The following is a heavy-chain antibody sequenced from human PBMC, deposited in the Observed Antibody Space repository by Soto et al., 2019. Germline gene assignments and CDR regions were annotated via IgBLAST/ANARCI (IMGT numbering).Heavy chain of an antibody. J-gene: IGHJ4*02. CDR1: GFTFSSYA. CDR2: ISGSGGST. V-gene: IGHV3-23*01. D-gene: IGHD6-13*01. Sequence: GGSLRLSCAASGFTFSSYAMSWVRQAPGKGLEWVSAISGSGGSTYYADSVKGRFTISRDNSKNTLYLQMNSLRAEDTAVYYCARRVWIWGIAAAGTGPFDYWGQGTLVTVSS. CDR3: ARRVWIWGIAAAGTGPFDY.